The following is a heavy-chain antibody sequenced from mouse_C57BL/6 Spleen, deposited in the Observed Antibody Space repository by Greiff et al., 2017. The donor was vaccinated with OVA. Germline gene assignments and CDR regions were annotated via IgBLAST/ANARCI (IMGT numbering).Heavy chain of an antibody. Sequence: EVQLQESGAELVRPGASVKLSCTASGFNIKDDYMHWVKQRPEQGLEWIGWIDPENGDTEYASKFQGKATITADTSSNTAYLQLSSLTSEDTAVYYCTKYGGYFDVWGTGTTVTVSS. D-gene: IGHD1-1*02. V-gene: IGHV14-4*01. J-gene: IGHJ1*03. CDR3: TKYGGYFDV. CDR1: GFNIKDDY. CDR2: IDPENGDT.